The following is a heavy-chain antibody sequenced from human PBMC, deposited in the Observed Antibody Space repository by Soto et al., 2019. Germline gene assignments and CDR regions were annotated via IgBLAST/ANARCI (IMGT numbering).Heavy chain of an antibody. J-gene: IGHJ6*02. Sequence: GGSLRLSCAASGFTVSSNYMSWVRQAPGKGLEWVSVIYSGGSTYYADSVKGRFTISRDNSKNTLYLQMNSLRAEDTAVYYCARESWPSGSGSYPQNYYGMDVWGQGTTVTVSS. D-gene: IGHD3-10*01. CDR3: ARESWPSGSGSYPQNYYGMDV. V-gene: IGHV3-53*01. CDR2: IYSGGST. CDR1: GFTVSSNY.